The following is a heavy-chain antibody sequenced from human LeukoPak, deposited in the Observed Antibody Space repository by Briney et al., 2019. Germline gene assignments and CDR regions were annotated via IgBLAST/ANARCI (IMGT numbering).Heavy chain of an antibody. CDR2: IYYSGST. CDR1: GGSFSGYY. V-gene: IGHV4-59*08. CDR3: ARHGGEITLVRGVINWFDP. Sequence: SETLSLTCAVYGGSFSGYYWSWIRQPPGKGLEWIGFIYYSGSTNYNPSLKSRVIMSVDTSKNQFSLELTSVTAADTAVYYCARHGGEITLVRGVINWFDPWGQGTQVTVSS. J-gene: IGHJ5*02. D-gene: IGHD3-10*01.